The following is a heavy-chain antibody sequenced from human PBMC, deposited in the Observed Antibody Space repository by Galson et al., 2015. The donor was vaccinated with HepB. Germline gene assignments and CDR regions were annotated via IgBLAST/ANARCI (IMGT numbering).Heavy chain of an antibody. CDR1: GFTFDDYT. J-gene: IGHJ5*01. Sequence: SLRLSCAASGFTFDDYTMHWVRQAPGKGLEWVSLISWDGGSTYYADSVKGRFTISRDNSKNSLYLQMNSLRTEDTALYYCVKDIGAYVATGLWFDSWGQGTLVTVSS. V-gene: IGHV3-43*01. D-gene: IGHD5-12*01. CDR2: ISWDGGST. CDR3: VKDIGAYVATGLWFDS.